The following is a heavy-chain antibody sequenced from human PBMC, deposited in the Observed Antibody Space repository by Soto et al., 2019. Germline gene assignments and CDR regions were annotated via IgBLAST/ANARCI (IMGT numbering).Heavy chain of an antibody. D-gene: IGHD3-10*01. Sequence: EVQLLESGGGLVQPGGSLRLSCAASGFTFSSYAMSWVRQAPGKGLAWVSAISGSGGSTYYAASVKGRFTISRDNSKKTLYLQMDSLRAEDTAVYYCAKDDECGGSGAGYFDYWGQGTLVTVFS. J-gene: IGHJ4*02. CDR3: AKDDECGGSGAGYFDY. V-gene: IGHV3-23*01. CDR2: ISGSGGST. CDR1: GFTFSSYA.